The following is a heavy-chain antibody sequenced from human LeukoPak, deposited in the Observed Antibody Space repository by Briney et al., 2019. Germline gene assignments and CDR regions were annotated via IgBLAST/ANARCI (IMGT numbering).Heavy chain of an antibody. CDR2: ISGSGGST. D-gene: IGHD6-19*01. Sequence: PGGSLRLSCAASGFTFSSYAMSWVRQAPGKGLEWVSAISGSGGSTYYADSVKGRFIISRDNSKNTLYLQMNSLRAEDTAVYYCAKGLQQWLVRWVDYWGQGTLVTVSS. CDR1: GFTFSSYA. V-gene: IGHV3-23*01. J-gene: IGHJ4*02. CDR3: AKGLQQWLVRWVDY.